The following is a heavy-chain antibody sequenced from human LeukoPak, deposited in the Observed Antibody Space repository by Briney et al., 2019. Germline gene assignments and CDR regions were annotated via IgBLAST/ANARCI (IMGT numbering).Heavy chain of an antibody. CDR2: ISGSGTST. J-gene: IGHJ4*02. CDR3: AKGDRSGSYSYFDY. Sequence: GGSLRLSCAASGFTFSSYAMSWVRQAPGMGLEWVSAISGSGTSTYYADSVKGRFTISKDNSRNTLYLQMNSLRAEDTAVYYCAKGDRSGSYSYFDYWGQGTLVTVSS. V-gene: IGHV3-23*01. D-gene: IGHD1-26*01. CDR1: GFTFSSYA.